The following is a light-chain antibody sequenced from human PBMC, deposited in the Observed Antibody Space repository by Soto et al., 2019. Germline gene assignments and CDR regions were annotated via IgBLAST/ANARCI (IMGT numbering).Light chain of an antibody. CDR3: EQSNNWSRT. CDR1: QSVGSD. Sequence: VLKLSPVTLSATEGETASLSCRASQSVGSDLAWYQQKPGQAPRLLIYGASTRATGIPARFSGSGSGTEFTLTISSLQSEDFAVYYCEQSNNWSRTFGQGTKPDI. CDR2: GAS. V-gene: IGKV3-15*01. J-gene: IGKJ1*01.